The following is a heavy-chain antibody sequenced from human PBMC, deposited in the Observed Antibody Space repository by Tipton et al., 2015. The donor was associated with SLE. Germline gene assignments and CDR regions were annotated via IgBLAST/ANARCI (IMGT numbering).Heavy chain of an antibody. CDR3: ARSDPGSSWGFDY. J-gene: IGHJ4*02. CDR2: IYNNGNT. Sequence: TLSLTCTVSGASISSHYWNWIRQPPGKGLEWIGNIYNNGNTNYNPSLKSRVTISVDTSRNQFFLKLSSVTAADTALYYCARSDPGSSWGFDYWGQGTLVTVSS. CDR1: GASISSHY. V-gene: IGHV4-59*11. D-gene: IGHD6-13*01.